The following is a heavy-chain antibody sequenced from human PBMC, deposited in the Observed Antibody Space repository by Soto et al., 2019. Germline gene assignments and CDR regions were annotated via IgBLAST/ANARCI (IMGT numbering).Heavy chain of an antibody. J-gene: IGHJ4*02. Sequence: PGGSLRLSCAASGFTFSSYGMHWVRQAPGKGLGWVAVIWFDGSNKFYADSVKGRFTISRDNSKNTVSLRMNSLRDEDSAAYYCATTGPYWGQGTLVTVSS. V-gene: IGHV3-33*01. CDR3: ATTGPY. CDR1: GFTFSSYG. CDR2: IWFDGSNK.